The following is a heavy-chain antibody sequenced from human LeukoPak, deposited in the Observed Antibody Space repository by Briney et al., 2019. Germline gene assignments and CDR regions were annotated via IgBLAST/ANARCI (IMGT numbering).Heavy chain of an antibody. V-gene: IGHV1-8*03. CDR1: GYTFTSYD. Sequence: ASVKVSCKASGYTFTSYDINWVRQATGQGLEWMGWMNPNSGNTGYAQKSQGRVTITRNTPTSTAYMELSSLKSEDTAVYYCAREGLRSIAARRGTRDYMDVWGKGTTVIVSS. D-gene: IGHD6-6*01. CDR2: MNPNSGNT. J-gene: IGHJ6*03. CDR3: AREGLRSIAARRGTRDYMDV.